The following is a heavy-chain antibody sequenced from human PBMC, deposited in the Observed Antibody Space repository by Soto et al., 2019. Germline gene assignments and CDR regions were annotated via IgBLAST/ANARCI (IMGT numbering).Heavy chain of an antibody. CDR3: ARDRLYDSSGYYYPGDEFNC. D-gene: IGHD3-22*01. CDR1: GFAFCTYG. V-gene: IGHV3-33*01. J-gene: IGHJ4*02. CDR2: IWYDGSNK. Sequence: PGGSLRLSCAASGFAFCTYGMHWVRQAPGKGLEWVAVIWYDGSNKYYADSVKGRFTISRDNSKNTLYLQMNSLRAEDTAMYYCARDRLYDSSGYYYPGDEFNCWGQGTLVTVSS.